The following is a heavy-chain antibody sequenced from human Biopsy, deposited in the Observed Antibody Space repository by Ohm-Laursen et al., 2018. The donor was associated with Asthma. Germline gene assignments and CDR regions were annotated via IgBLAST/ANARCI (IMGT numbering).Heavy chain of an antibody. D-gene: IGHD1-20*01. V-gene: IGHV3-33*03. J-gene: IGHJ6*02. CDR2: IWYDGSNK. Sequence: SLRLSCAASGLTFSSYGMHWVRQAPGKGLEWVAIIWYDGSNKYYADSVKGRFTISRDNSKDTVYLQMNSLRAEDTAVYYCAKGRYKWNDGYYGLDVWGQGTTVTVS. CDR1: GLTFSSYG. CDR3: AKGRYKWNDGYYGLDV.